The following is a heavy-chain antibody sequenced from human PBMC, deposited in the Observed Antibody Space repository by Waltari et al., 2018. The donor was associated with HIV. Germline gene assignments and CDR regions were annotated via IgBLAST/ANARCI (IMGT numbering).Heavy chain of an antibody. J-gene: IGHJ4*02. D-gene: IGHD6-19*01. V-gene: IGHV3-30*18. CDR1: GFTFSSYA. Sequence: QVQLVESGGGVVQPGRSLRLSCAASGFTFSSYAMHWVRQAPGKGGEWVAFISYYGDNKYYADAVKGRFTISRENSKNTLYLQMNSLRAEDTAVYYCAKGASGWSPGYWGQGTLVTVSS. CDR3: AKGASGWSPGY. CDR2: ISYYGDNK.